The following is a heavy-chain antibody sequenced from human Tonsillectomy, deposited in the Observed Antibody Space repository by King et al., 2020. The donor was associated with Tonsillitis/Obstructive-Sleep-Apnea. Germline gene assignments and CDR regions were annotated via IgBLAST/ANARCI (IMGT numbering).Heavy chain of an antibody. CDR3: ARAYSSSSGLLDYYYMDV. V-gene: IGHV1-18*01. CDR1: GYTFTSYG. D-gene: IGHD6-6*01. Sequence: VQLVQSGAEVKKPGASVKVSCKASGYTFTSYGISWVRQAPGQGLEWMGWISTYNGNTHYAQKLQGRVTRTTNTSTSTAYMELRSLRSDDTAVYYCARAYSSSSGLLDYYYMDVWGKGTTVTVSS. J-gene: IGHJ6*03. CDR2: ISTYNGNT.